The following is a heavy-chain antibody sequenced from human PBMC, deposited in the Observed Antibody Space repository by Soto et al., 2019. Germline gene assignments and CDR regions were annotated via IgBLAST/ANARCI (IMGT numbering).Heavy chain of an antibody. J-gene: IGHJ4*02. CDR1: GGSISSSSYY. CDR3: ARQDYGDPYFDY. CDR2: IYYSGST. D-gene: IGHD4-17*01. V-gene: IGHV4-39*01. Sequence: SETLSLTCTVSGGSISSSSYYWGWIRQPPGKGLEWIGSIYYSGSTYYNPSLKGRVTISVDTSKNQFSLKLSSVTAADTAVYYCARQDYGDPYFDYWGQGTLVTVSS.